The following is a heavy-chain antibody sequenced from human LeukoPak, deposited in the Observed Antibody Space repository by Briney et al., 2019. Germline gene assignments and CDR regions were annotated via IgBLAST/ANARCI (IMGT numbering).Heavy chain of an antibody. CDR2: INHSGST. Sequence: SETLSLTCAVYGGSFSNYYWSWIRQPPGKGLEWIGEINHSGSTNCNPSLKSRVTISVDTSKNQFSLRLTSVTAADTAVYYCARQTGSGLFILPGGQGTLVTVSS. CDR3: ARQTGSGLFILP. CDR1: GGSFSNYY. D-gene: IGHD3/OR15-3a*01. J-gene: IGHJ4*02. V-gene: IGHV4-34*01.